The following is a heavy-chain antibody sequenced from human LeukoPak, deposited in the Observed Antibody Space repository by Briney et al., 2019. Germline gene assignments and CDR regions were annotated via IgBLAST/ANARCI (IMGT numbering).Heavy chain of an antibody. CDR1: GYTFTSYY. Sequence: ASVKVSCKASGYTFTSYYMHWVRQAPGQGLERMGIINPSGGSTSYAQKFQGRVTMTRDTSTSTVYMELSSLRSEDTAVYYCAREWFGELSFDYWGQGTLVTVSS. V-gene: IGHV1-46*01. D-gene: IGHD3-10*01. J-gene: IGHJ4*02. CDR2: INPSGGST. CDR3: AREWFGELSFDY.